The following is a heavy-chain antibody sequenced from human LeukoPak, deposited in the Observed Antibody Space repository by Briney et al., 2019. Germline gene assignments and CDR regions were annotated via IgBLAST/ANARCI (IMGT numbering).Heavy chain of an antibody. CDR2: ISLAGQT. CDR1: GGSISGTNW. V-gene: IGHV4/OR15-8*02. CDR3: SRESGPFCPFGY. D-gene: IGHD1-26*01. Sequence: SETLSLTCGVSGGSISGTNWWSWVRQPPGQGLEWIGEISLAGQTNFNPSLSGRVTMSLDKSSNQLSLHLTSVTAADTATYFCSRESGPFCPFGYWGQGTLVIVSS. J-gene: IGHJ4*02.